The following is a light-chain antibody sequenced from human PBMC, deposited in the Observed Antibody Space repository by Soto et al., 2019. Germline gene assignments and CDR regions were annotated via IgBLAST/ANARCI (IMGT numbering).Light chain of an antibody. J-gene: IGKJ5*01. V-gene: IGKV3-20*01. Sequence: GFTQSPGTLSLSQGERATLSCRASQSVSSSYLAWYQQKPGQAPRLLIYGASSRATGIPDRFSGSGSETDFTLTISRLEPEDFALYYCQQYGSSAPIPFGQGILLEIK. CDR2: GAS. CDR1: QSVSSSY. CDR3: QQYGSSAPIP.